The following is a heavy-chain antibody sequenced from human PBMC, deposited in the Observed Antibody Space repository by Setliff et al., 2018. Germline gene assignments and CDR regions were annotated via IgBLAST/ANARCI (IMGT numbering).Heavy chain of an antibody. CDR3: ARASHSYGSPNWFDP. D-gene: IGHD3-22*01. J-gene: IGHJ5*02. Sequence: PSETLSLTCNVSGDFSSSGGYTWNWIRQHPEMGLEWIGYIFYNGNTFYNPSLQSRVTISVDTSKNQFSLKLTSLNAADSAVYYCARASHSYGSPNWFDPWGPGTLVTVSS. CDR1: GDFSSSGGYT. CDR2: IFYNGNT. V-gene: IGHV4-31*03.